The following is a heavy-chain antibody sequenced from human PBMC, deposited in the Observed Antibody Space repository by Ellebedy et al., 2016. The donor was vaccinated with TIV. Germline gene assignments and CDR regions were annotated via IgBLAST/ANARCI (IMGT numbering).Heavy chain of an antibody. Sequence: MPSETLSLTCTVSGGSISSSGYYWGWIRQPPGKGLEWIATTYYTGNTFYNPSLKSRVTMSVDTSKNQFSLKLDSVTAADTAVYYCVGFRGSYSKFDYWGQGTLVTVSS. CDR1: GGSISSSGYY. J-gene: IGHJ4*02. CDR3: VGFRGSYSKFDY. CDR2: TYYTGNT. D-gene: IGHD1-26*01. V-gene: IGHV4-39*07.